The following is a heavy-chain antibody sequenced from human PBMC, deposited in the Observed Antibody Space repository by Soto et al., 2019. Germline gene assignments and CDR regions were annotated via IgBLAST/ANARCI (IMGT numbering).Heavy chain of an antibody. V-gene: IGHV4-30-2*01. CDR3: ARGHPFLP. CDR1: GDSLSGFY. D-gene: IGHD3-3*02. J-gene: IGHJ5*02. CDR2: IYHSGST. Sequence: PSETLSLTCTVSGDSLSGFYWSWIRQPPGKGLEWIGYIYHSGSTYYNPSLKSRVTISVDRSKNQFSLKLSSVTAADTAVYYCARGHPFLPWGQGTLVTVSS.